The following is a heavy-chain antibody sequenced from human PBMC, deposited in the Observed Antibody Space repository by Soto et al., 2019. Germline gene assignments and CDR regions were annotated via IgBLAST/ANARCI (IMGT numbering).Heavy chain of an antibody. CDR2: INADNGNR. CDR3: ARSRIVGDFDY. Sequence: QVQLVQSGAEVKKPGASVQVSCKASGYTFTSYGISWVRQAPGQGLEWMGWINADNGNRNYAQKFQGRVTMTTDTSTSTAYMEVRSLRSDDTAVYYCARSRIVGDFDYWGHGTLVTVSS. CDR1: GYTFTSYG. D-gene: IGHD1-26*01. J-gene: IGHJ4*01. V-gene: IGHV1-18*04.